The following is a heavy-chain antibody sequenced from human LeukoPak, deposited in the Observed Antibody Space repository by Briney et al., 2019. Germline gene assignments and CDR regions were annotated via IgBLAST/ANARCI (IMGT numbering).Heavy chain of an antibody. CDR1: GYTFTSYG. J-gene: IGHJ5*02. Sequence: ASVKVSCKASGYTFTSYGISWVRQAPGQGLEWMGWISAYNGNTNYAQKLQGRVTITTDTSTSRAYMELRSLRSEDTAVYYCARALYCSSTSCSENWFDPWGQGTLVTVSS. V-gene: IGHV1-18*01. CDR2: ISAYNGNT. CDR3: ARALYCSSTSCSENWFDP. D-gene: IGHD2-2*01.